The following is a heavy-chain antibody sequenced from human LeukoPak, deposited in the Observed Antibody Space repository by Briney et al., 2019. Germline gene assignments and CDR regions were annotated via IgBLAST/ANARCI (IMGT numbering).Heavy chain of an antibody. J-gene: IGHJ6*03. CDR1: GYTFTGYY. CDR2: INPNSGGT. CDR3: ARGVLRYFDWLFRVRYYYYMDV. V-gene: IGHV1-2*02. Sequence: AASVKVSCKASGYTFTGYYMHWVRQAPGQGLEWMGWINPNSGGTNYAQKSQGRVTMTRDTSISTAFMDLSRLRSDDTAVYYCARGVLRYFDWLFRVRYYYYMDVWGKGTTVTVSS. D-gene: IGHD3-9*01.